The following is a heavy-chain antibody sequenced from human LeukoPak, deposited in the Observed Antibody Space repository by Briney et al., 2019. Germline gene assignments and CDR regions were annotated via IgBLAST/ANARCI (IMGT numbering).Heavy chain of an antibody. J-gene: IGHJ4*02. CDR1: GFTFSSYS. D-gene: IGHD2-15*01. V-gene: IGHV3-21*01. CDR3: AKDKSVGWFPSYYFDY. Sequence: PGGFLRLSCAASGFTFSSYSMNWVRQAPGKGLEWVSSISSSSSYIYYADSVKGRFTISRDNSKNMLYLQMNSLRAEDTAVYYRAKDKSVGWFPSYYFDYWGQGTLVTVSS. CDR2: ISSSSSYI.